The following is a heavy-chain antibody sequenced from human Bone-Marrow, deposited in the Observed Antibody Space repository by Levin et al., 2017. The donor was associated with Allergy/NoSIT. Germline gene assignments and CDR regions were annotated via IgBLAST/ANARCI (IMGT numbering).Heavy chain of an antibody. V-gene: IGHV1-69*04. CDR3: AIDNTYKYDNGGDHYGHFDS. Sequence: ASVKVSCKASGGSFSSYIISWVRQAPGQGLEWMGRVIPIVTISNYAQKFQDRVTITADKSMSIVYFDLSSLRSEDTALYYCAIDNTYKYDNGGDHYGHFDSWGQGTLITVSS. D-gene: IGHD3-22*01. J-gene: IGHJ4*02. CDR2: VIPIVTIS. CDR1: GGSFSSYI.